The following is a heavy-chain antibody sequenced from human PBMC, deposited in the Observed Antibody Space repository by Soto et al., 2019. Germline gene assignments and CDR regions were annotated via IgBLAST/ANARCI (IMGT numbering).Heavy chain of an antibody. CDR3: AKDLGTQGEYFDY. J-gene: IGHJ4*02. V-gene: IGHV3-23*01. Sequence: EVQLLESGGGLVQPGGSLRLSCAASGFSFRSYGMTWVRQAPGKGLDWVSTISAIGGSTYYVDSVKGRFTISRDNSKNTLYLQMNSLRAEDTAVYYCAKDLGTQGEYFDYWGQGTLVTVSS. CDR1: GFSFRSYG. D-gene: IGHD3-16*01. CDR2: ISAIGGST.